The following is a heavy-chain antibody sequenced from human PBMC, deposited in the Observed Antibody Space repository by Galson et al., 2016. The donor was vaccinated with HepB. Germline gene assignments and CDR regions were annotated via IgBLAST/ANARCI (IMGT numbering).Heavy chain of an antibody. D-gene: IGHD3-9*01. CDR1: GFTFSSYE. CDR3: ASYPGYCPSN. CDR2: ISSSGNTI. Sequence: SLRLSCAASGFTFSSYEMNWVRQAPGKGLEWVSYISSSGNTIYYADSVKGRFTISRDNAKNSLYLQMNSLRVEDTAVYYCASYPGYCPSNWGQGTLVTVSS. V-gene: IGHV3-48*03. J-gene: IGHJ4*02.